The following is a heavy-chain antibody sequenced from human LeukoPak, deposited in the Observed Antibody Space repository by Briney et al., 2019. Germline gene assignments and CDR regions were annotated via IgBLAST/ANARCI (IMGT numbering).Heavy chain of an antibody. Sequence: GGSLTLFCAASGFTFSSYAMSWVRQAPGKGLEWVSAISGSGGSTYYADSVKGRFTISRDNSKNTLYLQMNSLRAEDTAVYYCAKDLRYSSGWSTDYWGQGTIVTVSS. CDR3: AKDLRYSSGWSTDY. CDR2: ISGSGGST. J-gene: IGHJ4*03. CDR1: GFTFSSYA. D-gene: IGHD6-19*01. V-gene: IGHV3-23*01.